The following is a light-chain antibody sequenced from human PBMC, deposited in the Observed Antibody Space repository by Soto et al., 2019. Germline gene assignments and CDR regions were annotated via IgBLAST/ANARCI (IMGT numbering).Light chain of an antibody. Sequence: QSALTQPASVSGSPGQSITISCTGSSSDIGGKNYVPWYQHHSGKAPKLMIYDVTNRPSGVSSRFSGSKSGNTASLTISGLQGDDEADYHCSSYTSSSTYVIFGGGTRLTVL. CDR1: SSDIGGKNY. CDR2: DVT. V-gene: IGLV2-14*03. CDR3: SSYTSSSTYVI. J-gene: IGLJ2*01.